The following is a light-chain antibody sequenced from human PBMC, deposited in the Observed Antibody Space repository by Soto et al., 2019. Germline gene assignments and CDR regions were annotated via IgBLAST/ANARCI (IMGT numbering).Light chain of an antibody. CDR1: QSISMY. J-gene: IGKJ1*01. V-gene: IGKV1-39*01. CDR2: AAS. Sequence: DIQMTQSPSSLSASVGDRVTITCRASQSISMYLNWYQQKPGKAPKVLMYAASNLQSGVPSRFSGSGSGTDFTLTISSLQPEDFATYYCQQSYSTPITFGQGTKVDIK. CDR3: QQSYSTPIT.